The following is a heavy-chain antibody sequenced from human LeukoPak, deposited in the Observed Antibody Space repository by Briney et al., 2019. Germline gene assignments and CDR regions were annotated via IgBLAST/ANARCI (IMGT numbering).Heavy chain of an antibody. CDR2: IYSGGST. J-gene: IGHJ3*02. D-gene: IGHD3-22*01. CDR3: ARGGRGSAAVVAPRSFDI. CDR1: GFTVSSNY. V-gene: IGHV3-53*01. Sequence: GGSLRLSCAASGFTVSSNYMSWVRQAPGKGLEWVSLIYSGGSTYYSDSVKGRFTISRDNSKNTLYLQMNNLRAEDTAVYYCARGGRGSAAVVAPRSFDIWGQGTMVTVSS.